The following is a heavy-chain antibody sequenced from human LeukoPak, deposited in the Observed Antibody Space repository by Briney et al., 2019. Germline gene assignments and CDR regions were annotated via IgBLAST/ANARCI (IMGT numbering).Heavy chain of an antibody. Sequence: WSLRLSCAASGFTFSSFWMNWVRQAQGKGLEWVANIKEDGSEKYYVDSVKGRFTISRDNAKNSLYLQMNSLRAEDTAVYYCARRYYDNFDYWGQGTLVTVSS. V-gene: IGHV3-7*01. CDR2: IKEDGSEK. CDR1: GFTFSSFW. CDR3: ARRYYDNFDY. D-gene: IGHD3-22*01. J-gene: IGHJ4*02.